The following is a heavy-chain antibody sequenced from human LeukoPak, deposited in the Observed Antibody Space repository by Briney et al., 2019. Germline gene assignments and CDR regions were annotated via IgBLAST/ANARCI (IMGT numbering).Heavy chain of an antibody. CDR2: INQGGSDK. CDR1: GFTFMGHW. Sequence: GSLRLSCAASGFTFMGHWMSWVRRAPGKGLEWVANINQGGSDKYYVDSVKGRFTISRDNANNLLYLQMNSLRGEDTAVYYCTRDRSRAADDWAQGTLVTVSS. CDR3: TRDRSRAADD. D-gene: IGHD6-25*01. V-gene: IGHV3-7*01. J-gene: IGHJ4*02.